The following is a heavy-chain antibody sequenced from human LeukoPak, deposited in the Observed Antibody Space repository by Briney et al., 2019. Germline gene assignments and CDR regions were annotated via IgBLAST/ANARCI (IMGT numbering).Heavy chain of an antibody. V-gene: IGHV1-18*04. J-gene: IGHJ3*02. CDR3: ARDCIEMATIDAFDI. D-gene: IGHD5-24*01. Sequence: ASVKVSCKASGYTFTGYYMHWVRQAPGQGLEWMGWISAYNGNTNYAQKLQGRVTMTTDTSTSTAYMELRSLRSDDTAVYYCARDCIEMATIDAFDIWGQGTMVTVSS. CDR2: ISAYNGNT. CDR1: GYTFTGYY.